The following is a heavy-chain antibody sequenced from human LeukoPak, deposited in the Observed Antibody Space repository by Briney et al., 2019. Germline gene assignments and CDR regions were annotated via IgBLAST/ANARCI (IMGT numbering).Heavy chain of an antibody. CDR1: GFTFSSYT. J-gene: IGHJ4*02. CDR3: AKDKTRAARPGFDY. Sequence: GGSLRLSCAASGFTFSSYTMHWVRQAPGKGLEWVSAISGSGGSTYYADSVKGRFTISRDNSKNTLYLQMNTLRAEDTAVYYCAKDKTRAARPGFDYWGQGTLVTVSS. V-gene: IGHV3-23*01. D-gene: IGHD6-6*01. CDR2: ISGSGGST.